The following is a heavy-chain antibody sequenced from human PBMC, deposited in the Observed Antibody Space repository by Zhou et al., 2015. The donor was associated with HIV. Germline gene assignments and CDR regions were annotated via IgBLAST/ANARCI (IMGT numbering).Heavy chain of an antibody. V-gene: IGHV3-13*01. Sequence: EVQLVESGGTLVQPGGSLRLSCEASGFTFSNYDMEWVRQPTGKGLEWVSGIGVVDDTYYSDSVKGRFTISRENAKNSLYLQMNSLRAGDTAVYYCARLGAGQSSSPERGMDVWGQGTTVTVSS. CDR3: ARLGAGQSSSPERGMDV. CDR2: IGVVDDT. J-gene: IGHJ6*02. CDR1: GFTFSNYD. D-gene: IGHD6-6*01.